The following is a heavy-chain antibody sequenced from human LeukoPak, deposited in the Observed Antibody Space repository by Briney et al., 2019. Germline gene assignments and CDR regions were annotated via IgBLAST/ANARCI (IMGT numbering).Heavy chain of an antibody. V-gene: IGHV3-13*01. J-gene: IGHJ4*02. Sequence: GGSLRLSCAASGFTFSSYDMHWVRQATGKGLEWVSAIGTAGDTYYPGSVKGRFTISRENAKNSLYLQMNSLRAGDTAVYYCAKECGGDCYIDYWGQGTLVTVSS. D-gene: IGHD2-21*02. CDR1: GFTFSSYD. CDR3: AKECGGDCYIDY. CDR2: IGTAGDT.